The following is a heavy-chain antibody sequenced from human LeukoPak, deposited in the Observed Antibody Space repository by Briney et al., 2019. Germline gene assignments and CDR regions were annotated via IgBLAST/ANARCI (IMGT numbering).Heavy chain of an antibody. CDR3: ARDPHEGYNDY. V-gene: IGHV3-21*01. D-gene: IGHD5-24*01. J-gene: IGHJ4*02. CDR1: GFTFNNYA. CDR2: INSSSSCI. Sequence: PGGSLRLSCAASGFTFNNYAMNWVRQAQGKGLEWVSSINSSSSCIYYADSVKGRFTISRDNAKNSLYLQVNSLRAEDTAVYYCARDPHEGYNDYWGQGTLVTVSS.